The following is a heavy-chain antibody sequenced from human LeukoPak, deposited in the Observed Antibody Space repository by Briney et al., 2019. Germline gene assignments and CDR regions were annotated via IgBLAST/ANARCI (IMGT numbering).Heavy chain of an antibody. Sequence: PSETLSLTCAVYGGSFSGYYWSWIRQPPGKGLEWIGEINHSGSTNYNPSLKSRVTISVDTSKNQFSLKLSSVTAADTAVYYCARGRGVVVAAGKGFDPWGQGTLVTVSS. D-gene: IGHD2-15*01. CDR2: INHSGST. V-gene: IGHV4-34*01. CDR3: ARGRGVVVAAGKGFDP. J-gene: IGHJ5*02. CDR1: GGSFSGYY.